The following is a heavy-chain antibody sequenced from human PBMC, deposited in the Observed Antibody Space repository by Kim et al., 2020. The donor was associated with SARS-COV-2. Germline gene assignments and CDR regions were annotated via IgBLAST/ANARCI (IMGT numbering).Heavy chain of an antibody. CDR3: ARGASYEFDY. CDR2: ISSSGNTI. D-gene: IGHD5-12*01. Sequence: GGSLRLSCAASGFSFSSFEMNWVRQAPGKGLEWVSYISSSGNTIYYADSVKGRFTISRDNAKNSLYLQMNSLRAEDTAVYYCARGASYEFDYWGQGILVTVSS. J-gene: IGHJ4*02. V-gene: IGHV3-48*03. CDR1: GFSFSSFE.